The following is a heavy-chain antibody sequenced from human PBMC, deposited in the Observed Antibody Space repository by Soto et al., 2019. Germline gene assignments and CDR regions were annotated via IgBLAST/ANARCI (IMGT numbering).Heavy chain of an antibody. CDR1: GGSISGGVGGLYY. V-gene: IGHV4-30-4*01. CDR3: AREVIPLTTDWYFDL. CDR2: IYDSGST. J-gene: IGHJ2*01. D-gene: IGHD4-17*01. Sequence: QLQLRESGPGLVKPSETLSLTSTVSGGSISGGVGGLYYWSWIRQPPGKGLEWIGYIYDSGSTYYNPSLKSRVTISVDTSKTQFSRRLSSVTAADTAVYYCAREVIPLTTDWYFDLWGRGTLVTVSS.